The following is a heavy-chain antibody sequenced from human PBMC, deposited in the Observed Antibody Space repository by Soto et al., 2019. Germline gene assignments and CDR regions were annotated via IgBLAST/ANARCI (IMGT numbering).Heavy chain of an antibody. CDR3: AKVPSDYGYYYQYMDV. Sequence: EVQLLESGGGLVQPGGSLRLSCAASGFTFSSYAMSWVRQAPGKGLEWVSAISGSGGSTYYADSVKGRFTISRNNSKNTLNLQMNRLRAEDTAVYYCAKVPSDYGYYYQYMDVWGKGPTVTVSS. CDR1: GFTFSSYA. D-gene: IGHD3-16*01. CDR2: ISGSGGST. V-gene: IGHV3-23*01. J-gene: IGHJ6*03.